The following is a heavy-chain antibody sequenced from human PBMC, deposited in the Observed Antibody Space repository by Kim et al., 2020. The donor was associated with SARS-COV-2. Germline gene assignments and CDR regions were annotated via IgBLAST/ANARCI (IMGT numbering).Heavy chain of an antibody. CDR1: GGTFSSYA. CDR3: ATRLNSGGYTDYYYYGMDV. D-gene: IGHD1-26*01. Sequence: SVKVSCKASGGTFSSYAISWVRQAPGQGLEWMGGIIPIFGTANYAQKFQGRVTITADESTSTAYMELSSLRSEYTAVYYCATRLNSGGYTDYYYYGMDVWGHGTTVTVS. J-gene: IGHJ6*02. V-gene: IGHV1-69*13. CDR2: IIPIFGTA.